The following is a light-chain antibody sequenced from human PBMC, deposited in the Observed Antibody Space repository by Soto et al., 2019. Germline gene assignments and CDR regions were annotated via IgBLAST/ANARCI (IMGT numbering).Light chain of an antibody. V-gene: IGKV3-20*01. Sequence: IVLTQSPGTLSLSPWERATLSCRASQSVSSSYLAWYQQKPGQAPRLPIYGASSRATGVPDRFSGSGSGTDFTLTISSLQPEDFATYYCQHADSFPLITFGQGTRLEIK. CDR1: QSVSSSY. CDR2: GAS. J-gene: IGKJ5*01. CDR3: QHADSFPLIT.